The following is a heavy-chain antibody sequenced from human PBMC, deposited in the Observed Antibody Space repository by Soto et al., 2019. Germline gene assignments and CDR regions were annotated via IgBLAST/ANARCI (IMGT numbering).Heavy chain of an antibody. CDR1: GGTFSSYA. Sequence: SVKVSCKASGGTFSSYAISWVRQAPGQGLEWMGGIIPIFGTANYAQKFQGRVTITADESTSTAYMELSSLRSEDTAVYYCAKDPDRYDYVWGTYRYIDHWGQGTRVTVSS. J-gene: IGHJ4*02. CDR2: IIPIFGTA. CDR3: AKDPDRYDYVWGTYRYIDH. D-gene: IGHD3-16*02. V-gene: IGHV1-69*13.